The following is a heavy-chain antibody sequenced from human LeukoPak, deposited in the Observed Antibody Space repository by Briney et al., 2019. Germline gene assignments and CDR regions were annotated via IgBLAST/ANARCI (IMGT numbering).Heavy chain of an antibody. V-gene: IGHV3-21*04. Sequence: PGGSLRLSCAASGFTFSSYSMNWVRQAPGKGLEWVSSISSSSSYIYYADSVKGRFTISRDNSKNTLYLQMNSLRAEDTAVYYCAKTPNPGPRWYFDYWGQGTLVTVSS. CDR1: GFTFSSYS. CDR3: AKTPNPGPRWYFDY. CDR2: ISSSSSYI. D-gene: IGHD4-23*01. J-gene: IGHJ4*02.